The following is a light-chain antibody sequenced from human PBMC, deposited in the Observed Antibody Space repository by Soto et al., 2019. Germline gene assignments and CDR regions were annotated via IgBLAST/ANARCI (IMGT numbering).Light chain of an antibody. J-gene: IGKJ2*01. CDR3: MQALQTPYT. V-gene: IGKV2-28*01. CDR1: QSLLHSNGYNY. CDR2: LGS. Sequence: DIVMTQSPLSLPVTPGEPASISCRSSQSLLHSNGYNYLHWYLQKPGQSPQLLIYLGSNRASGGPDRFSGSGSGTDFTLKISRVEAEDVGFYYCMQALQTPYTFGQGTKLEIK.